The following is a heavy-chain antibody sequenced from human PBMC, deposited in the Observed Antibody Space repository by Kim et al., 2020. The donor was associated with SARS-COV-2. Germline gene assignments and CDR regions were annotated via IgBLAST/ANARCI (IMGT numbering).Heavy chain of an antibody. CDR2: TYYRSKWYI. J-gene: IGHJ4*02. CDR3: DRSRGGLFEY. D-gene: IGHD3-16*01. CDR1: GDTISSNSAA. Sequence: SQTLSLTCAISGDTISSNSAAWYWIRQSPSRGLEWLGRTYYRSKWYIDYVVSVQGRITVTPDTSKNQFSLQLNSVTPEDTAVYYRDRSRGGLFEYWGQGTLVTVSS. V-gene: IGHV6-1*01.